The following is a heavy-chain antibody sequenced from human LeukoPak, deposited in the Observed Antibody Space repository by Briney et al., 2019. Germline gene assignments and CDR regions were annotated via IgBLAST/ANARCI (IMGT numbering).Heavy chain of an antibody. CDR1: GFTFSSYG. J-gene: IGHJ4*02. CDR2: IWYDGSNK. V-gene: IGHV3-33*01. D-gene: IGHD6-6*01. CDR3: ARTLVGYSSSSPFDY. Sequence: GGSLRLSCAASGFTFSSYGMHWVRQAPGKGLERVAVIWYDGSNKYYADSVKGRFTISRDNSKNTLYLQMNSLRAEDTAVYYCARTLVGYSSSSPFDYWGQGTLVTVSS.